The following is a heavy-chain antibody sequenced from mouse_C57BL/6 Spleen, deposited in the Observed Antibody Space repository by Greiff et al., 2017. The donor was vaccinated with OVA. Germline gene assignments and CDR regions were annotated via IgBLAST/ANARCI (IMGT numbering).Heavy chain of an antibody. D-gene: IGHD2-12*01. Sequence: VQLKESGPELVKPGASVKIPCKASGYTFTDYNMDWVKQSHGKSLEWIGDINPNNGGTIYNQKFKGKATLTVDKSSSTAYMELRSLTSEDTAVYYCARVRYSGYFDVWGTGTTVTVSS. CDR3: ARVRYSGYFDV. CDR2: INPNNGGT. CDR1: GYTFTDYN. J-gene: IGHJ1*03. V-gene: IGHV1-18*01.